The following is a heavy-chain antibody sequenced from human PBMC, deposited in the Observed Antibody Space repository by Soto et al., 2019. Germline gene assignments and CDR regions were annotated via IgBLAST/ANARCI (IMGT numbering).Heavy chain of an antibody. D-gene: IGHD2-2*01. J-gene: IGHJ4*02. CDR3: AREEVEVGYFHY. CDR1: GFTFTNYA. Sequence: PGGSLRLSCSASGFTFTNYAMTWVRQAPGKGLEWVSEISGNGRSTYYADSVKGRFTISRDNSKNTLYLQMNTLRAEDTAIYYSAREEVEVGYFHYWSQGTLVTVSS. V-gene: IGHV3-23*01. CDR2: ISGNGRST.